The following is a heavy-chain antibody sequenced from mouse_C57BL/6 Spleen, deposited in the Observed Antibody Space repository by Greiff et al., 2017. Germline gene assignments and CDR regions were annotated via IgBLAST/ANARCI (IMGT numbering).Heavy chain of an antibody. Sequence: VQLQQSGTVLARPGASVKLSCKTSGYTFTSYWMHWVKQRPGQGLEWIGAIYPGNSDTSYNQKFKGKATLTAVTSASTAYMKLSSLTDGDSAVYYCTRRDDGSSGYFEVWGTGATVTVSS. CDR2: IYPGNSDT. J-gene: IGHJ1*03. CDR3: TRRDDGSSGYFEV. CDR1: GYTFTSYW. D-gene: IGHD1-1*01. V-gene: IGHV1-5*01.